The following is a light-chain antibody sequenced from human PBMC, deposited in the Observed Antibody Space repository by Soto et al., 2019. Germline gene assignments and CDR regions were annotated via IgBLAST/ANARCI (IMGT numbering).Light chain of an antibody. CDR2: KAS. V-gene: IGKV1-5*03. J-gene: IGKJ1*01. Sequence: DIQMTQSPYTLSASVGDRVTITCRASQSIDNWLAWYQQKPGNAPKLLIYKASNLDIGVPSRFSGSGSGTEFTITISSLQPDDFATYYCQQYDTYWTFGQGTKVEIK. CDR3: QQYDTYWT. CDR1: QSIDNW.